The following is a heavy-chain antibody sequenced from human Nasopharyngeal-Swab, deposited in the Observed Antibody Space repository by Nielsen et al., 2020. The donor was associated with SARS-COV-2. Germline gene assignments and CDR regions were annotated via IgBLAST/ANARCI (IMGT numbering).Heavy chain of an antibody. J-gene: IGHJ2*01. Sequence: SETLSLTCSVSGDSIISYYWSWIRQPPGKGLEWIGYMYYSGSTSHNPSLKSRVTISVDTSKNQISLKLTSVTAADTAVYYCARPGGSGDPHWYFDLWGRGTLVTVSS. D-gene: IGHD3-16*01. CDR1: GDSIISYY. V-gene: IGHV4-59*01. CDR2: MYYSGST. CDR3: ARPGGSGDPHWYFDL.